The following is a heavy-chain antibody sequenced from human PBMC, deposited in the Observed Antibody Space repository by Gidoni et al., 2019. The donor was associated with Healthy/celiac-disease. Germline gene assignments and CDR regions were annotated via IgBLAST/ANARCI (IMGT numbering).Heavy chain of an antibody. CDR3: ARDLGRGSSSTGYFQH. Sequence: QVQLVQSGSELKNPGASVKVSCNASGYTFTSYAMNWVRQARGQGLEWMGWINTNTGNPTYAKSFTGRFVFSLDTSVSTAYLQISSLKAEDTAVYYCARDLGRGSSSTGYFQHWGQGTLVTVSS. J-gene: IGHJ1*01. CDR1: GYTFTSYA. CDR2: INTNTGNP. V-gene: IGHV7-4-1*02. D-gene: IGHD6-6*01.